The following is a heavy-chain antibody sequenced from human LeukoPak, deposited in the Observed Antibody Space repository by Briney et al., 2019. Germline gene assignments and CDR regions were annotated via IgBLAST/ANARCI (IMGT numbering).Heavy chain of an antibody. V-gene: IGHV3-74*01. J-gene: IGHJ6*03. Sequence: GGSLRLSCAASGVTFSTYWMHWVRQAPGKGLVWVSRIDLDGSTTNYADSVKGRFTISRDNAKNTLYLQMDSLRAEDTAVYYCARGRLVGATGYYYMDVWGKGITVTVSS. D-gene: IGHD1-26*01. CDR2: IDLDGSTT. CDR3: ARGRLVGATGYYYMDV. CDR1: GVTFSTYW.